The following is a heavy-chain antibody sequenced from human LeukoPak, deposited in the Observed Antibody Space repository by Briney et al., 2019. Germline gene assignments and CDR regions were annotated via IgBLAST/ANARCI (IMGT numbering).Heavy chain of an antibody. V-gene: IGHV3-30*02. CDR2: IGHDGSTT. CDR1: GFTLSNYG. CDR3: ARAPAMVRGVIMYYFDY. Sequence: GGSLRLSCAVSGFTLSNYGMHWLRQAPGKGPEWVAFIGHDGSTTKYADSVKGRFTISRDSSKNTLYLQMNSLRAEDTAVYYCARAPAMVRGVIMYYFDYWGQGTLVTVSS. J-gene: IGHJ4*02. D-gene: IGHD3-10*01.